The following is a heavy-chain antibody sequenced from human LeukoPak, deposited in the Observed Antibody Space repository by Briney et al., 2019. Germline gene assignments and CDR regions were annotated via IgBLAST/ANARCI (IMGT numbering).Heavy chain of an antibody. CDR2: ISSTSTTI. CDR1: GFTFSGYS. Sequence: PGGSLRLSCAASGFTFSGYSMNWFRQAPGRGLEWVSYISSTSTTIYYKDSVKGRFTISRENAKNSLYLHMNSLRVEDTAVYYCARGGNSLDYWGQGTLVTVSS. J-gene: IGHJ4*02. CDR3: ARGGNSLDY. D-gene: IGHD3-10*01. V-gene: IGHV3-48*01.